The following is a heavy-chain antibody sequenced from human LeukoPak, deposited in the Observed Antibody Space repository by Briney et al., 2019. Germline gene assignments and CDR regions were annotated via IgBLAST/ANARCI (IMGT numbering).Heavy chain of an antibody. J-gene: IGHJ4*02. CDR3: ARDEEMVIHPTHLKN. Sequence: ASVKVSCKASGYTFTSYDINWVRQATGQGLEWMGWMNPNSGNTGYAQKFQGRVTMTRDTSISTAYMELSRLRSDDTAVYYCARDEEMVIHPTHLKNWGQGTLVTVSS. D-gene: IGHD3-22*01. CDR2: MNPNSGNT. CDR1: GYTFTSYD. V-gene: IGHV1-8*01.